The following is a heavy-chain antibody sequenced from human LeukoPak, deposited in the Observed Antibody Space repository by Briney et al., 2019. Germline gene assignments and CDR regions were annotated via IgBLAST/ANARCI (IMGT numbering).Heavy chain of an antibody. CDR3: ARRSYCGGDCYSLDY. Sequence: SETLSLTCSVSGGSISSYYWSWIRQPPGKGLEWIGYIHYSGSTNYNPSLKSRVTISVDTSKDQFSLKLSSVTAADTAVYYCARRSYCGGDCYSLDYWGQGTLVTVSS. CDR2: IHYSGST. V-gene: IGHV4-59*08. J-gene: IGHJ4*02. D-gene: IGHD2-21*02. CDR1: GGSISSYY.